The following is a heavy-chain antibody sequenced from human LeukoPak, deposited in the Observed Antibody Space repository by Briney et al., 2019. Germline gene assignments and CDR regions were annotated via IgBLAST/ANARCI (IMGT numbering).Heavy chain of an antibody. J-gene: IGHJ4*02. CDR1: GFTFSNYW. V-gene: IGHV3-74*01. D-gene: IGHD3-16*01. Sequence: GGSLRLSCAASGFTFSNYWMHWVRQAPGKGLVWVSRINSDGSTTNYADSVKGRFTISRDNAKNTLYLQMNSLRAEDTAVYYLATRGGGGSLLSYWGQGTLVTVSS. CDR2: INSDGSTT. CDR3: ATRGGGGSLLSY.